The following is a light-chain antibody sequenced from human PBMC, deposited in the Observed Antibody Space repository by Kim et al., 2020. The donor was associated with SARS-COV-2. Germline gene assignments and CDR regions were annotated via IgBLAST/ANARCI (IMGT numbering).Light chain of an antibody. CDR1: QSVSNN. CDR2: GAS. V-gene: IGKV3-15*01. J-gene: IGKJ4*01. Sequence: VSPGERAALSCRASQSVSNNIAWYQQNPGQAPRLLLYGASTRATGVPARFSGSGSGTEFTLTISSLQSEDFAVYYCQQYSNWPLTFGGGTKVDIK. CDR3: QQYSNWPLT.